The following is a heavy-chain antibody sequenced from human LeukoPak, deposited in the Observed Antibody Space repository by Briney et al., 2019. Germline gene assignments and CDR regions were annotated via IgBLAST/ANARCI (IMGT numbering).Heavy chain of an antibody. CDR3: ARGPISAVAGGFDY. V-gene: IGHV4-59*01. D-gene: IGHD6-19*01. J-gene: IGHJ4*02. Sequence: SQTLSLTCTVSGGSISSYYWRWIRHPPAEGLEWIGYIYYSGSTNYNPSLKSRVTISVDTSKNQFSLKLSSVTAADTALYYCARGPISAVAGGFDYWGQGTLVTVSS. CDR2: IYYSGST. CDR1: GGSISSYY.